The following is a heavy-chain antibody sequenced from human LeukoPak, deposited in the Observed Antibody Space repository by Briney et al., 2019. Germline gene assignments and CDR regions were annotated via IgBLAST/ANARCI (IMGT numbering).Heavy chain of an antibody. J-gene: IGHJ4*02. CDR1: GGSISSYY. CDR2: IYNRGST. CDR3: ARDRGTTGDYYFDY. D-gene: IGHD1-1*01. V-gene: IGHV4-59*01. Sequence: SETLSLTCTVSGGSISSYYWSWIRQPPRKGLEWIGYIYNRGSTNYNPSLKSRVTISVDTSKNQFSLKLSSVTAADTAVYYCARDRGTTGDYYFDYWGQGTLVTVSS.